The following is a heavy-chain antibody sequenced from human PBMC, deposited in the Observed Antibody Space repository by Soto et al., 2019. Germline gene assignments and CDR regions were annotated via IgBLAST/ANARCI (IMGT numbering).Heavy chain of an antibody. V-gene: IGHV1-18*01. Sequence: QVQLVQSGAEVKKPGSSVKVSCKASGGTFSSYAISWVRQAPGQGLEWMGGISAYNGNTNYAQKLQGRVTMTTDTSTSTAYMELRSLRSDDTAVYYCARAWGYYDSSGYYTNWFDPWGQGTLVTVSS. CDR3: ARAWGYYDSSGYYTNWFDP. CDR1: GGTFSSYA. CDR2: ISAYNGNT. J-gene: IGHJ5*02. D-gene: IGHD3-22*01.